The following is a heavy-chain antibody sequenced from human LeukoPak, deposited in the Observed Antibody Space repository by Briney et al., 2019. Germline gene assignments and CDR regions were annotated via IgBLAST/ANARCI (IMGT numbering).Heavy chain of an antibody. CDR3: ARDRSSGWTGVFDY. J-gene: IGHJ4*02. Sequence: GASVKVSCKASGYTFTSYGISWVRQAPGQGLEWMGWISAYNGKTNYAQKLQGRVTMTTDTSTSTAYMELRSLGSDDTAVYYCARDRSSGWTGVFDYWGQGTLSPSPQ. D-gene: IGHD6-19*01. CDR2: ISAYNGKT. CDR1: GYTFTSYG. V-gene: IGHV1-18*01.